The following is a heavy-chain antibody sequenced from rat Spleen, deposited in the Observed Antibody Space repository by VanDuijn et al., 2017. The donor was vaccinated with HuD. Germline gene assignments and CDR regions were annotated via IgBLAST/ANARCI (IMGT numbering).Heavy chain of an antibody. CDR3: TTFYYYDGSYYYPFAY. D-gene: IGHD1-12*02. CDR1: GFSLIRYN. V-gene: IGHV2-13*01. CDR2: IWGNGNT. J-gene: IGHJ3*01. Sequence: QVQLKESGPGLVQPSQTLSLTCTVSGFSLIRYNVHWVRQPPGKGLEWMGVIWGNGNTNYNSALKSRLSISRDTSKSQVFLEMNSLQTEDTAIYFCTTFYYYDGSYYYPFAYWGQGTLVTVSS.